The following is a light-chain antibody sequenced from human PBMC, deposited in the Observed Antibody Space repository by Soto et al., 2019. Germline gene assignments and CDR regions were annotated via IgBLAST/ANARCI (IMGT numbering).Light chain of an antibody. CDR1: NIGSKS. CDR3: QVWDSSSDLV. Sequence: SYELTQPPSVSVAPGKTARITCGGNNIGSKSVHWYQQNPGQAPVLVIYFDSDRPSGIPERFSGSKSGNTATLTISRVEAGDEADYYCQVWDSSSDLVFGGGTKLTVL. V-gene: IGLV3-21*04. J-gene: IGLJ3*02. CDR2: FDS.